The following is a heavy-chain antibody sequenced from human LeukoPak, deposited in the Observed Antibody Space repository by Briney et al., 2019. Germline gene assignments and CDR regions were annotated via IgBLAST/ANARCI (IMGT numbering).Heavy chain of an antibody. Sequence: GGSLRLSCAASGFTFVDYAMHWVRQAPGKGLEWVSGISWNSGSIGYADSVKGRFTISRDNAKNSLYLQMNSLRAEDTALYYCAKDMGYCSGGSCYWGYYYYYGMDVWGQGTTVTVSS. CDR2: ISWNSGSI. V-gene: IGHV3-9*01. J-gene: IGHJ6*02. CDR1: GFTFVDYA. CDR3: AKDMGYCSGGSCYWGYYYYYGMDV. D-gene: IGHD2-15*01.